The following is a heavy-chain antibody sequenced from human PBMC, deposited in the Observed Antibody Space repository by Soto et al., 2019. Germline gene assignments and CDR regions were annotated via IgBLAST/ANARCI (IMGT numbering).Heavy chain of an antibody. CDR2: ISAVGSDT. D-gene: IGHD3-10*01. CDR1: GFNFSTYA. CDR3: AKVPWFYGSGSFYTPDY. J-gene: IGHJ4*02. Sequence: DVQLLESGGRLVRPGGSLRLSCAASGFNFSTYAMTWVRQAPGKGLVWVSAISAVGSDTFYADSVKGRFTISRDNSQNTVYLQMYSLRVEDTAFYYCAKVPWFYGSGSFYTPDYWGQGTLVTVSS. V-gene: IGHV3-23*01.